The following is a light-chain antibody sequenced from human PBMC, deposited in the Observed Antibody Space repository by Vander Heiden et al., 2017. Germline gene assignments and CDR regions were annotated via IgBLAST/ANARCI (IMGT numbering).Light chain of an antibody. CDR1: ALPKQY. CDR3: QSADSSGTYV. Sequence: SYELTQPPSVSVSPGQTASITCSGDALPKQYAYWEQRKPGQAPVLVIYKDSERPSGIPERFSGSSSGTTVTLTSSGVQAEDEADYYWQSADSSGTYVFGTGTKLTVL. V-gene: IGLV3-25*03. CDR2: KDS. J-gene: IGLJ1*01.